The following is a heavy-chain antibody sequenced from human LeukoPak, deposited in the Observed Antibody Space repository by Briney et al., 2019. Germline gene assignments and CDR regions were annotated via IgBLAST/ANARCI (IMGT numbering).Heavy chain of an antibody. D-gene: IGHD4-17*01. J-gene: IGHJ3*02. CDR3: ARDPTVDAFDI. V-gene: IGHV4-34*01. Sequence: SETLSLTCAVYGGSFSGYYWSWIRQPPGKGLEWIGGINHSGSTNYNPSLKSRVTISVDTSKNQFSLKLSSVTAADTAVYYCARDPTVDAFDIWGQGTMVTVPS. CDR1: GGSFSGYY. CDR2: INHSGST.